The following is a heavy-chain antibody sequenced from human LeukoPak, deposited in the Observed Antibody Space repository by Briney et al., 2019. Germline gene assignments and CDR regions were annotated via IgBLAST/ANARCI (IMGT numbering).Heavy chain of an antibody. CDR1: GGSFSGYY. CDR2: INHSGST. D-gene: IGHD2-2*01. J-gene: IGHJ4*02. Sequence: SETLSLTCAVYGGSFSGYYWSWIRQPPGKGLEWIGEINHSGSTNYNPSLKSRVTISVDTSKNQFSLKLGSVTAADTAVYYCARRRGIVVVPAAMPAIAAGELDYWGQGTLVTVSS. CDR3: ARRRGIVVVPAAMPAIAAGELDY. V-gene: IGHV4-34*01.